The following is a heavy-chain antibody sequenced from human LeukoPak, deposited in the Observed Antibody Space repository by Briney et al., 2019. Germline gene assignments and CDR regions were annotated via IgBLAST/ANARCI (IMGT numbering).Heavy chain of an antibody. V-gene: IGHV3-30-3*01. Sequence: PGRSLRLSCAASGFTFSLYAVHWVRQAPGKGLEWVAVISYDGTDEYYAGSVKGRFTISRDNSKNTLYLQMNSLRAEDTAIYYCARASTAVITLDSYDIWGQGTMVTVSS. CDR1: GFTFSLYA. D-gene: IGHD4-23*01. CDR2: ISYDGTDE. J-gene: IGHJ3*02. CDR3: ARASTAVITLDSYDI.